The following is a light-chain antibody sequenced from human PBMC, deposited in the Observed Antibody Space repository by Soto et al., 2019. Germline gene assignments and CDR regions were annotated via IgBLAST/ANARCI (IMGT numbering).Light chain of an antibody. CDR1: SSDVGAYNY. Sequence: QSVLTQPASVSGSPGQSITISCTGTSSDVGAYNYVSWYQQHPGKAPKLMIYDVNIRPSGVSTRFSGSKSVNPASLTISGLQAEDEADYYCRSYPGSSTFVLGTGTKATVL. V-gene: IGLV2-14*01. CDR3: RSYPGSSTFV. J-gene: IGLJ1*01. CDR2: DVN.